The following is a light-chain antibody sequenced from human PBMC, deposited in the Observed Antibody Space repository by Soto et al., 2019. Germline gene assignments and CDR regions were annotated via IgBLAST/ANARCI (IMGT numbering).Light chain of an antibody. Sequence: EKVLTQSPGTLSLSPGDRATLSCRASQRVSTFLAWYQQRPGQAPRLLISEASNRATGIPARFSGSRSGTDFTLTISSLEPEDFAVYYCQQSHNWPRTFGQGTKVDIK. CDR1: QRVSTF. CDR2: EAS. V-gene: IGKV3-11*01. CDR3: QQSHNWPRT. J-gene: IGKJ1*01.